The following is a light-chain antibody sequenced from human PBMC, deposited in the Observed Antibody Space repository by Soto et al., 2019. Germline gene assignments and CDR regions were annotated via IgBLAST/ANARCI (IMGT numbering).Light chain of an antibody. J-gene: IGKJ4*01. V-gene: IGKV3-11*01. CDR3: QQRKYWPPLT. CDR1: QSVDIY. CDR2: DAS. Sequence: EVVVTQSPVTLALSPGERATLSCRTSQSVDIYVAWYQQKPGQAPRLLIYDASNRAPGIPARFSGGGSGTDFTLTICSIEPEDFAVYYCQQRKYWPPLTFGGGTTVEIK.